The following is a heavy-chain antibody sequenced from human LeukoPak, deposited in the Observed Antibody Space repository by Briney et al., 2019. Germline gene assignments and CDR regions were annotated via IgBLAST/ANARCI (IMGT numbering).Heavy chain of an antibody. J-gene: IGHJ4*02. CDR2: IYYSGTA. CDR1: GGSISSGGYY. Sequence: SETLSLACTVSGGSISSGGYYWSWLRQHPEKGLEWIGYIYYSGTAYYNPSLKSRVTMSVDTSKNQFSLRLDSVTAADTAVYYCARSSNDHGVKFDYWGQGTLVTVSS. CDR3: ARSSNDHGVKFDY. V-gene: IGHV4-31*03. D-gene: IGHD4-17*01.